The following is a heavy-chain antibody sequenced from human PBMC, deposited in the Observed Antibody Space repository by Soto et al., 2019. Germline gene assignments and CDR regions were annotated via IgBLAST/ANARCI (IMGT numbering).Heavy chain of an antibody. Sequence: SVKVSCKASGGTFSSYTISWVLQAPGQGLEWMGRIIPILGIANYAQKFQGRVTITADKSTSTAYMELSSLRSEDTAVYYCARGPVWRGGCCYTKDYFDYWGQRTLVTVAS. J-gene: IGHJ4*02. CDR3: ARGPVWRGGCCYTKDYFDY. CDR1: GGTFSSYT. CDR2: IIPILGIA. V-gene: IGHV1-69*02. D-gene: IGHD2-15*01.